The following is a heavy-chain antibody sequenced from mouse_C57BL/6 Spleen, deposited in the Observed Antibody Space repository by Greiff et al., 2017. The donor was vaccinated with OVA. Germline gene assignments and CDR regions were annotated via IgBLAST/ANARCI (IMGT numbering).Heavy chain of an antibody. J-gene: IGHJ3*01. CDR2: IYPSDSET. Sequence: QVQLKQPGAELVRPGSSVKLSCKASGYTFTSYWMDWVKQRPGQGLEWIGNIYPSDSETHYNQKFKDKATLTVDKSSSTAYMQLSSLTSEDSAVYYCARGITTGFAYWGQGTLVTVSA. V-gene: IGHV1-61*01. D-gene: IGHD1-1*01. CDR1: GYTFTSYW. CDR3: ARGITTGFAY.